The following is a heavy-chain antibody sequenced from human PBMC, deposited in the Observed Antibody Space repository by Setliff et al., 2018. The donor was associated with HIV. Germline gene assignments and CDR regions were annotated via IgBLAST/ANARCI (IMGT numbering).Heavy chain of an antibody. CDR1: DSGTYY. CDR2: VSSRGDT. V-gene: IGHV4-4*07. J-gene: IGHJ6*01. CDR3: ARGPSGRAPAPARAPHYYGLDL. Sequence: SETLSLTCTVSDSGTYYWSWIRQPAGKGLEWIGRVSSRGDTNYNPSLKSRVTMSVDTSKNQFSLKLTSVTAADTAVYYCARGPSGRAPAPARAPHYYGLDLWGPGTTVTVSS. D-gene: IGHD2-2*01.